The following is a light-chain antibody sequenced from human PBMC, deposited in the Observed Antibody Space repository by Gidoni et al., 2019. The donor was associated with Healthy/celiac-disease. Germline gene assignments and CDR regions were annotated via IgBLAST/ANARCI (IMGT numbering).Light chain of an antibody. J-gene: IGKJ3*01. CDR2: DAS. CDR3: QQRSNWPPT. Sequence: EIVLTQSPATLSLSPGERATLSCRASQSVSSYLAGYQQKPGQAPRLLIYDASNRATGIPAGFSGSGSGTDFTLTISSLEPEDFAVYYCQQRSNWPPTFGPGTKVDIK. CDR1: QSVSSY. V-gene: IGKV3-11*01.